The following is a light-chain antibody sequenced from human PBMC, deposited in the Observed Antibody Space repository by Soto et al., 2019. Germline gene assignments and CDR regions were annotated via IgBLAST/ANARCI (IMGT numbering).Light chain of an antibody. CDR1: LYDVGAYHY. Sequence: QSALPQPASVSGSPGQSITVSCTGTLYDVGAYHYVSWYQQFPGKAPKLILYEVSNRPSGISNRFAGFRSGSTASLTVSGLQPEDDAHYYCISYTTTGALVFGGGTKLTVL. CDR2: EVS. J-gene: IGLJ2*01. V-gene: IGLV2-14*01. CDR3: ISYTTTGALV.